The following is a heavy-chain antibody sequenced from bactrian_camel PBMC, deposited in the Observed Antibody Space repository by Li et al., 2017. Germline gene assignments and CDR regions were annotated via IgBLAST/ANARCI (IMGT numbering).Heavy chain of an antibody. D-gene: IGHD1*01. CDR3: AARPYWICSMLPHDYDY. Sequence: HVQLVESGGGSVRAGGSLRLSCAARGYTYDTYCMGWFRRPPGKEREGIAVIDSDGDTAYAESLKDRFTISVDNAKNTLYLQINSLKPEDTAIYYCAARPYWICSMLPHDYDYWGQGTQVTVS. J-gene: IGHJ4*01. CDR1: GYTYDTYC. V-gene: IGHV3S55*01. CDR2: IDSDGDT.